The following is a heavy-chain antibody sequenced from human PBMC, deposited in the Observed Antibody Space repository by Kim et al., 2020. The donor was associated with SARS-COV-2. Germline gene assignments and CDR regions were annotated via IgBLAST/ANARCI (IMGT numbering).Heavy chain of an antibody. J-gene: IGHJ4*02. V-gene: IGHV3-53*01. Sequence: STYYADSVKGRFTISRDNSKNTLYLQMNSLRAEDTAVYYCARGGTPPRGYWGQGTLVTVSS. D-gene: IGHD3-10*01. CDR3: ARGGTPPRGY. CDR2: ST.